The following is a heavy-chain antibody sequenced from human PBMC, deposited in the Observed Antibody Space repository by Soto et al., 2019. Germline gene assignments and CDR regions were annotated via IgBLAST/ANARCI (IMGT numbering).Heavy chain of an antibody. CDR1: GFTFSSYG. CDR2: IWYDGSNE. D-gene: IGHD3-10*01. V-gene: IGHV3-33*01. CDR3: ARERITMVRGVDMRSDYYYYGMDV. Sequence: PGWSLRLSCAASGFTFSSYGMHGVRQATGKGLEWVAVIWYDGSNEYYADSVKGRFTISRDNSKNTLYLQMNSLRAEDTAVYYSARERITMVRGVDMRSDYYYYGMDVWGQGTTVTVSS. J-gene: IGHJ6*02.